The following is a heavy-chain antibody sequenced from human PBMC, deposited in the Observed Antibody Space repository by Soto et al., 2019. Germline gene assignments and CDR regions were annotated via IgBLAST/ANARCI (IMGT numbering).Heavy chain of an antibody. CDR3: ARDRKQSNYFDY. CDR2: IHQTGIT. V-gene: IGHV4-30-2*01. CDR1: GGSISSGGYS. J-gene: IGHJ4*02. Sequence: QLQLQESGSGLVKPSQTLSLTCAASGGSISSGGYSWSWIRQPPGKGLEWIGYIHQTGITYYNPSLKSRVTISLDRSNNQFSLNLSSVTAADTAVYFCARDRKQSNYFDYWGQGTLVTVSS.